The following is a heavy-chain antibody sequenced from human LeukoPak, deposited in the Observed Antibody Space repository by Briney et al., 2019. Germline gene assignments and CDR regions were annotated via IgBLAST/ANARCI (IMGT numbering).Heavy chain of an antibody. CDR1: GFTFSSYS. D-gene: IGHD5-18*01. Sequence: KPGGSLRLSCAASGFTFSSYSMNWVRQAPGKGLEWVSSISSSSSYIYYADSVKGRFTISRDNAKNSLYLQMNSLRAEDTAVYYCARDRNSYGRTAKPIRFDPWGQGTLVTVSS. CDR2: ISSSSSYI. J-gene: IGHJ5*02. V-gene: IGHV3-21*01. CDR3: ARDRNSYGRTAKPIRFDP.